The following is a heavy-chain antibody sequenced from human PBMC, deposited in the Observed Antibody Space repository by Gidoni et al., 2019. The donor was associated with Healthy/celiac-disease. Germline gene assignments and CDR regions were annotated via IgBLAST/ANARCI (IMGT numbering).Heavy chain of an antibody. CDR3: ARDRKDGSSRGYYYYGMDV. J-gene: IGHJ6*02. CDR1: GGSISSSSYS. V-gene: IGHV4-39*07. D-gene: IGHD3-10*01. Sequence: QLQLQESGPGLVKPSETLSLTCTVSGGSISSSSYSWGWIRQPPGKGLEWIGSIYYSGSTYYNPSLKSRVTISVDTSKNQFSLKLSSVTAADTAVYYCARDRKDGSSRGYYYYGMDVWGQGTTVTVSS. CDR2: IYYSGST.